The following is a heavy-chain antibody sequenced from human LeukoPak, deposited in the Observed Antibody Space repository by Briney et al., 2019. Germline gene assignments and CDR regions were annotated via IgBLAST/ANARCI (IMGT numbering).Heavy chain of an antibody. J-gene: IGHJ3*02. CDR3: VRSIAGPAGRAAFDM. Sequence: ASVKVSCKASGYTFTGYYIQWVRQTPGQGLEWMGWMDPNSGDTNYAQKFQGRVTMTRDTSISTAYMELSRLRSDDTAVYSCVRSIAGPAGRAAFDMWRQGTMVTVSS. V-gene: IGHV1-2*02. CDR1: GYTFTGYY. CDR2: MDPNSGDT.